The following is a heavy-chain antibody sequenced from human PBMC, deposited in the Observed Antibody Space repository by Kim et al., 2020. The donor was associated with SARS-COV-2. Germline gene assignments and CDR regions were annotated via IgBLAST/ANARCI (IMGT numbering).Heavy chain of an antibody. Sequence: FPGRVTTTADKSTSTAYLELSSLRSEDTAVYYCARSCSSTSCYGGAFDIWGQGTMVTVSS. CDR3: ARSCSSTSCYGGAFDI. J-gene: IGHJ3*02. V-gene: IGHV1-69*02. D-gene: IGHD2-2*01.